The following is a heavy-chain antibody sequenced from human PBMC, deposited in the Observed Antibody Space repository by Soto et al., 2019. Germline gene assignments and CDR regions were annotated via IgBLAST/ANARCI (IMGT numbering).Heavy chain of an antibody. CDR3: AREPPYYHFWSGYSYYYYGMDV. CDR2: ISSSSSTI. Sequence: GGSLRLSCAASGFTFSSYSMNWVRQAPGKGLEWVSYISSSSSTIYYADSVKGRFTISRDNAKNSLYLQMNSLRDEDTAVYYCAREPPYYHFWSGYSYYYYGMDVWGQGTTVTV. J-gene: IGHJ6*02. V-gene: IGHV3-48*02. D-gene: IGHD3-3*01. CDR1: GFTFSSYS.